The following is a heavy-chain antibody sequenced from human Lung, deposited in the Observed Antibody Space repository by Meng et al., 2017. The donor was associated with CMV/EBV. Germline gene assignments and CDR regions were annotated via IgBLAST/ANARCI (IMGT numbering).Heavy chain of an antibody. Sequence: LXCTVSGGSISSGDFYWTWIRQSPGKGLEWIGYVHHSRGTYYNPSLRSRVVISAETSKNQFSLRLTSVTAADTAMYYCAREPPDYCTSASCDYVDYWXQGALVTVSS. D-gene: IGHD2-2*01. J-gene: IGHJ4*02. CDR3: AREPPDYCTSASCDYVDY. CDR1: GGSISSGDFY. V-gene: IGHV4-30-4*08. CDR2: VHHSRGT.